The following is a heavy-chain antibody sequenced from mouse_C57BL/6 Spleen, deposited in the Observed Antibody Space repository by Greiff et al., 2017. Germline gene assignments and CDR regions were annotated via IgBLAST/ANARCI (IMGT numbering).Heavy chain of an antibody. Sequence: QVQLQQSGAELARPGASVKLSCKASGYTFTSYGISWVKQRTGQGLEWIGEIYPRSGNTYYNEKFKGKATLTADKSSSTAYMELRSLTSGDSAVYCCARSGVYGTYERDYFDYWGQGTTLTVSS. V-gene: IGHV1-81*01. CDR1: GYTFTSYG. J-gene: IGHJ2*01. D-gene: IGHD2-1*01. CDR3: ARSGVYGTYERDYFDY. CDR2: IYPRSGNT.